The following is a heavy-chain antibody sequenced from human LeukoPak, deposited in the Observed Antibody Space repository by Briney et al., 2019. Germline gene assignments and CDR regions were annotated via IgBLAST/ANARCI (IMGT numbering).Heavy chain of an antibody. D-gene: IGHD3-22*01. CDR2: IYYSGST. J-gene: IGHJ5*02. CDR3: ARDSDSSGYWFDP. V-gene: IGHV4-31*03. CDR1: GGSISSGGYY. Sequence: PSQTLSLTCTVSGGSISSGGYYWSWIRQHPGKGLEWIGYIYYSGSTYYNPSLKSRVTISVDTSKNQFSLKLSSVTAADMAVYYCARDSDSSGYWFDPWGQGTLVTVSS.